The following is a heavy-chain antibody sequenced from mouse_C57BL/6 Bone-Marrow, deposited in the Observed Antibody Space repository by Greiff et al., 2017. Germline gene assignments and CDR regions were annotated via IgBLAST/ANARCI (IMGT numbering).Heavy chain of an antibody. CDR3: ASEKRRYFDV. CDR2: IDPANGNT. Sequence: EVQLQESVAELVRPGASVKLSCTASGFNFKNSYMHWVKQRPEQGLEWIGKIDPANGNTNYAPKFQGKATITADTSSNTAYLQLSSLTSEDTAIYYCASEKRRYFDVWGTGTAATV. V-gene: IGHV14-3*01. CDR1: GFNFKNSY. J-gene: IGHJ1*03.